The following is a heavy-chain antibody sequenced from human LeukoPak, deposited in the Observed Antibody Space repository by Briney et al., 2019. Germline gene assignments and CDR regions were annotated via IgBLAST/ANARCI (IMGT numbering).Heavy chain of an antibody. CDR2: IYHTGST. J-gene: IGHJ4*02. CDR1: GYSISSGYY. D-gene: IGHD2-2*01. V-gene: IGHV4-38-2*01. CDR3: ARQLFTTSRHFDS. Sequence: PSETLSLTCGVSGYSISSGYYWRWIRQPPGKRLQWIGTIYHTGSTYYKPSLKSRVTISVDTSKNQFSLKLSSVTAADTAVYYCARQLFTTSRHFDSWGQGTLVTVSS.